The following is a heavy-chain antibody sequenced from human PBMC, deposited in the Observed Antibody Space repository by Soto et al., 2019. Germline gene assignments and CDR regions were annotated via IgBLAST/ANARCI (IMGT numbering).Heavy chain of an antibody. J-gene: IGHJ4*02. CDR1: GFTFSSYA. CDR2: ISYDGSNK. D-gene: IGHD5-18*01. V-gene: IGHV3-30-3*01. CDR3: ARDTAMVTTFDY. Sequence: QVQLVESGGGVVQPGRSLRLSCAASGFTFSSYAMHWVRQAPGKGLEWVAVISYDGSNKYYADSVKRRFTISRDNSKNTLYLQMNSLRAEDTAVYYCARDTAMVTTFDYWGQGTLVTVSS.